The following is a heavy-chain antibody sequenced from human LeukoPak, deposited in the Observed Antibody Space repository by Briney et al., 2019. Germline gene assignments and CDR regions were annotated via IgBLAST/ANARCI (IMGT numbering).Heavy chain of an antibody. Sequence: SETLSLTCTVSGGSISSGDYYWSWIRQPPGKGLEWIGYIYYSGSTYYNPSLKSRVTISVDTSKNQFSLKLSSVTAADTAVYYCARSPNQNTVTTQPYFDYWGQGTLVTVSS. CDR2: IYYSGST. J-gene: IGHJ4*02. CDR1: GGSISSGDYY. V-gene: IGHV4-31*03. D-gene: IGHD4-17*01. CDR3: ARSPNQNTVTTQPYFDY.